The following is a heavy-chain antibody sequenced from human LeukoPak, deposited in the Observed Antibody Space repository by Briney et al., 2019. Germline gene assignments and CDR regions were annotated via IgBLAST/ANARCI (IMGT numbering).Heavy chain of an antibody. Sequence: PAASVKVSCRASGYTFTGYYMHWVRQAPGQGLEGMGWINPNSGGTNYAQKFQGRVTMTRDTSISTAYMELSRLRSDDTAVYYCARVYSSGWYCMDYWGQGTLVTVSS. CDR2: INPNSGGT. D-gene: IGHD6-19*01. V-gene: IGHV1-2*02. CDR3: ARVYSSGWYCMDY. J-gene: IGHJ4*02. CDR1: GYTFTGYY.